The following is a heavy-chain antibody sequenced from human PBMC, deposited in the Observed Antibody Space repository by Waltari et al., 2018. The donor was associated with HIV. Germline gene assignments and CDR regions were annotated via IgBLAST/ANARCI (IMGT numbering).Heavy chain of an antibody. V-gene: IGHV4-34*01. J-gene: IGHJ6*02. CDR1: DGSFIGYY. CDR3: ARGYAAAAPYFGLDV. Sequence: QVRLQEWGTGVLKPSETLSLSCAMYDGSFIGYYWTGIRQSPGRGLQWIGEINHAGATNYNPSLRSRLIFSIDTSKKQFYMKLTSVTVADTATYFCARGYAAAAPYFGLDVWGQGTTVTVSS. D-gene: IGHD6-13*01. CDR2: INHAGAT.